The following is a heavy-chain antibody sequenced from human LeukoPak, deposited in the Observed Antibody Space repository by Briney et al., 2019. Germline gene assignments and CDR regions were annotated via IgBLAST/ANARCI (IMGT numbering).Heavy chain of an antibody. CDR2: ISYDGSNK. V-gene: IGHV3-30*04. Sequence: GGSLRLSCAASGFTFSSDAMHWVRQAPGKGLEWVAVISYDGSNKYYADSVKGRFTISRDNSKNTLYLQMNSLRAEDTAVYYCARDPELRYFDWLSYYYYYYGMDVWGQGTTVTVSS. J-gene: IGHJ6*02. CDR1: GFTFSSDA. CDR3: ARDPELRYFDWLSYYYYYYGMDV. D-gene: IGHD3-9*01.